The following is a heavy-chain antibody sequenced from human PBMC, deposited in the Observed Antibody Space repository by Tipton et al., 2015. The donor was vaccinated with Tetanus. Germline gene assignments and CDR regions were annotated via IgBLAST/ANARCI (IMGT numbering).Heavy chain of an antibody. V-gene: IGHV4-39*07. D-gene: IGHD6-13*01. CDR3: ARGQAAGFTVGYYYYYYGMDV. CDR1: GGSISSSSHY. J-gene: IGHJ6*02. Sequence: TLSLTCTVSGGSISSSSHYWAWIRQPPGKGLEWIGSIYYTGSTNYNPSLKSRVTISVDTSKNQFSLKLSSVTAADTAVYYCARGQAAGFTVGYYYYYYGMDVWGQGTTVTVSS. CDR2: IYYTGST.